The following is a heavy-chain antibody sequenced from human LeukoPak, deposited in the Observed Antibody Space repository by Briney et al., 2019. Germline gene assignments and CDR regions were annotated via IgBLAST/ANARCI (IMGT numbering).Heavy chain of an antibody. CDR3: ALRYFDWLDYFDY. V-gene: IGHV3-48*03. CDR2: ISSSGSTI. D-gene: IGHD3-9*01. J-gene: IGHJ4*02. Sequence: GGSLRLSCAASGFTFSSYEMNWVRQAPGKGLEWVSYISSSGSTIYYADSVKGRFTISRDNAKNSLYLQMSSLRAEDTAVYYCALRYFDWLDYFDYWGQGTLVTVSS. CDR1: GFTFSSYE.